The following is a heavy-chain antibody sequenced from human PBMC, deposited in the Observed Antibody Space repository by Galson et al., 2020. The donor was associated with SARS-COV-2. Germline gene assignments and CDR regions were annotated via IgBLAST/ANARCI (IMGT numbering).Heavy chain of an antibody. V-gene: IGHV1-69*05. CDR3: ARDGSGGSCYTGCFDY. CDR1: GGTFNSHA. CDR2: VSNNFGTA. J-gene: IGHJ4*02. D-gene: IGHD2-15*01. Sequence: SCKAPGGTFNSHAMSWVRQAPGQGRAWERGVSNNFGTANYAQKFQGRVTITTDESTSTAYMELSSLRSEDTAVYYCARDGSGGSCYTGCFDYWGQGTLVTVSA.